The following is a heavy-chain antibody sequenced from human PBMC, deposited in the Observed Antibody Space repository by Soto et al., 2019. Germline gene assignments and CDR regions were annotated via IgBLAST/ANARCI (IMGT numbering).Heavy chain of an antibody. Sequence: SETLSLTCTVSGGSISSGDYYWSWIRQPPGKGLEWIGYIYYSGSTYYNPSLKSRVTISVDTSKNQLSLKLSSVTAADTAVYYCARDSSSLRGSLDYWGQGTLVTVSS. CDR1: GGSISSGDYY. D-gene: IGHD6-6*01. CDR3: ARDSSSLRGSLDY. V-gene: IGHV4-30-4*01. J-gene: IGHJ4*02. CDR2: IYYSGST.